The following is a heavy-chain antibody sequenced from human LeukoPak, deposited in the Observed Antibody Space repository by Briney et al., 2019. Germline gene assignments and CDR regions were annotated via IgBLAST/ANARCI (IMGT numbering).Heavy chain of an antibody. D-gene: IGHD3-22*01. Sequence: SETLSLTCAVYGGSFSGYYWSWIRQPPGKGLEWIGEINHSGSTNYNPSLKSRVTISVDTSKNQFSLKLSSVTAADTAVYYCATRGHYYDSSGYSVTRLFYFDYWGQGTLVTVSS. CDR1: GGSFSGYY. V-gene: IGHV4-34*01. CDR2: INHSGST. J-gene: IGHJ4*02. CDR3: ATRGHYYDSSGYSVTRLFYFDY.